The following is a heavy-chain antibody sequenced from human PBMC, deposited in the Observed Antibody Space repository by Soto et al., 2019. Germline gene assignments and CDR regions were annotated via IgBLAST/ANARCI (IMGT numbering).Heavy chain of an antibody. J-gene: IGHJ5*02. CDR2: INSDGSST. CDR3: ARDRGTAPTYWFDP. CDR1: EFTFSNYW. Sequence: GGSLRLSCAASEFTFSNYWMHWVRQAPGKGLVWVSRINSDGSSTSYADSVKGRFTISRDNAKNTLYLQMNSLRVEDTAVYYSARDRGTAPTYWFDPWGQGTVVTVSS. D-gene: IGHD4-4*01. V-gene: IGHV3-74*01.